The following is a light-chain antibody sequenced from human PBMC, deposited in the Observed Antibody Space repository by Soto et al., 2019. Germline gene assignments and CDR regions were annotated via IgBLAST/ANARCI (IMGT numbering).Light chain of an antibody. CDR2: KAS. CDR3: QQYNTISLLP. J-gene: IGKJ4*01. V-gene: IGKV1-5*03. CDR1: QSISNW. Sequence: DIQMTQSPSTLSASVGDRVTITCRASQSISNWLAWYQQKPGKAPKLLIYKASTLESGVPSRFSGSGSGTEFTLTISSLQPDDFATYYCQQYNTISLLPFGGGTKVEIK.